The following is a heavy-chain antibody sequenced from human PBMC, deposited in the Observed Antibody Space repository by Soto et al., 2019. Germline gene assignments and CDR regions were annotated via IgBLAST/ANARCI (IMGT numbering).Heavy chain of an antibody. CDR3: ARTAPMDAGDKYYYDF. V-gene: IGHV1-69*13. CDR1: GGTFSTFV. Sequence: RASVKVSCKTSGGTFSTFVTSWVRQDPGQGLEWMGGIIPFFGTAEYSPKFEDRITITADESTNTVYMDLRSLTSEDTAIYYCARTAPMDAGDKYYYDFWGQGALVTVSS. J-gene: IGHJ4*02. D-gene: IGHD3-16*01. CDR2: IIPFFGTA.